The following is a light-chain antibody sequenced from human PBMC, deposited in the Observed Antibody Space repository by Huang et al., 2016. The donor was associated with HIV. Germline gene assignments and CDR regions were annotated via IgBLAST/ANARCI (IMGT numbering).Light chain of an antibody. J-gene: IGKJ2*01. CDR2: CAS. CDR1: QSIFYSSNKRNY. Sequence: DIVMTQSPASLAVSLGESATINCKSSQSIFYSSNKRNYLAWYQQKPGQSPKLLIYCASTRDTGVPDRCTGSGSGTDFSLSISSLQAEDVALYYCQQYYNVPFTFGQGTKLDIK. V-gene: IGKV4-1*01. CDR3: QQYYNVPFT.